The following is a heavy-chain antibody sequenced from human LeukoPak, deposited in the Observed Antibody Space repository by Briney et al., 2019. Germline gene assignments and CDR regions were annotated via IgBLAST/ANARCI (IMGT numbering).Heavy chain of an antibody. J-gene: IGHJ6*04. V-gene: IGHV3-30*18. CDR1: GFTFSSYG. Sequence: SGRSLRLSCAASGFTFSSYGMHWVRQAPGKGLEWVAVISYDGSNKYYADSVKGRFTISRDNSKNTLYLQMNSLRAEDTAVYYCAKDTAHRYYGMDVWGKGITVTVSS. CDR3: AKDTAHRYYGMDV. CDR2: ISYDGSNK. D-gene: IGHD5-18*01.